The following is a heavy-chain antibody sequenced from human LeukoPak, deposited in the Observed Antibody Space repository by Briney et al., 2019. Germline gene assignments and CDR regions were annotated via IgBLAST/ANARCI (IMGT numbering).Heavy chain of an antibody. J-gene: IGHJ6*02. D-gene: IGHD5-18*01. CDR3: ARDTPPASGYSYGPHYYGMDV. Sequence: GGSLRLSCAASGFTFSSYGMHWVRQTPGKGLEWVAVISYEGNNKFYADSVKGRFTISRDNSKNTLYLQMNSLRAEDTAVYYCARDTPPASGYSYGPHYYGMDVWGQGTTVTVSS. CDR2: ISYEGNNK. V-gene: IGHV3-30*03. CDR1: GFTFSSYG.